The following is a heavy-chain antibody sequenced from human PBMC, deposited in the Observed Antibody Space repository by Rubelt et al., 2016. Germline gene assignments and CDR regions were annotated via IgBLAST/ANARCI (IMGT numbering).Heavy chain of an antibody. J-gene: IGHJ4*02. D-gene: IGHD2-8*01. V-gene: IGHV4-31*03. CDR3: ARVDCTNGVCYTGFDY. CDR2: IYYSGST. CDR1: GGSISSGGYY. Sequence: QLQLQESGPGLVKPSQTLSLTRTVSGGSISSGGYYWSWIRQHPGKGLEWIGYIYYSGSTYYNPSLKSRVTNSVDTCRNQCVWKLGSVTSAETAVYYCARVDCTNGVCYTGFDYWGQGTLVTVSS.